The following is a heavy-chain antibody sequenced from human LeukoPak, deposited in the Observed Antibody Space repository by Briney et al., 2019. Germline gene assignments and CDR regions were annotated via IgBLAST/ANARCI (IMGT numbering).Heavy chain of an antibody. Sequence: PSETLSLTCTVSGGSISSYYWSWIRQPPGKGLEWIGYIYYSGSTNYNPSLKSRVTISVDTSKNQFSLKLNSVTAADTAVYYCARHEAVAGTAFDYWGQGTLVTVSS. V-gene: IGHV4-59*08. J-gene: IGHJ4*02. CDR3: ARHEAVAGTAFDY. CDR2: IYYSGST. D-gene: IGHD6-19*01. CDR1: GGSISSYY.